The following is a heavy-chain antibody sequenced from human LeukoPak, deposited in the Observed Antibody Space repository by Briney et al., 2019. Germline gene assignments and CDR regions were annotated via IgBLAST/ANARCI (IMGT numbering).Heavy chain of an antibody. Sequence: GGSLRLSCAASGFTVSSNYMSWVRQAPGKGLVWVSRINSDGSSTSYADSVKGRFTISRDNAKNTLYLQMNSLRAEDTAVYYCCGYSYGDFDYWGQGTLVTVSS. CDR1: GFTVSSNY. J-gene: IGHJ4*02. V-gene: IGHV3-74*01. D-gene: IGHD5-18*01. CDR3: CGYSYGDFDY. CDR2: INSDGSST.